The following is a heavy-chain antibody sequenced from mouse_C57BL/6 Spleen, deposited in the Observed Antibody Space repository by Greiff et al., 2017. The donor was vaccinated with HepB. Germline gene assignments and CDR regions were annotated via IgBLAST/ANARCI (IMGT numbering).Heavy chain of an antibody. J-gene: IGHJ2*01. CDR1: GYTFTSYW. D-gene: IGHD2-10*02. Sequence: VKLQQPGAELVKPGASVKLSCKASGYTFTSYWMHWVKQRPGQGLEWIGMIHPNSGSTNYNEKFKSKATLTVDKSSSTAYMQLSSLTSEDSAVYYCASSGEYGNYFDYWGQGTTLTVSS. CDR3: ASSGEYGNYFDY. V-gene: IGHV1-64*01. CDR2: IHPNSGST.